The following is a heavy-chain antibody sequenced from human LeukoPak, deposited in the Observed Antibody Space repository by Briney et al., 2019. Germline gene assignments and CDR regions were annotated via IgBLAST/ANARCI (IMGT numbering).Heavy chain of an antibody. D-gene: IGHD3-10*01. V-gene: IGHV4-34*01. CDR1: GRSFSGYY. CDR3: ARFGAQGAFDI. Sequence: SETLSLTCAVYGRSFSGYYWSWIRQPPGKGLEWIGEINHSGSTNYNPSLKSRVTISVDTSKNQFSLKLSSVTAADTAVYYCARFGAQGAFDIWCQGTMVTVSS. J-gene: IGHJ3*02. CDR2: INHSGST.